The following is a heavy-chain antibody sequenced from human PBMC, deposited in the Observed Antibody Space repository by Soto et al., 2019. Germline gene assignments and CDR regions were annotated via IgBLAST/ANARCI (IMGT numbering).Heavy chain of an antibody. V-gene: IGHV1-8*01. J-gene: IGHJ6*02. CDR3: ARGLYCITSSCPRPYYNFGMDL. Sequence: GASVEVSCKASGYTFATCDSNWVRQATGQGLEWMGWMNPNSGNTGYAQKFQGRVTMTRDPSISTAYMELSSLRSEDTAVYYCARGLYCITSSCPRPYYNFGMDLWGQGTTVTVSS. CDR2: MNPNSGNT. CDR1: GYTFATCD. D-gene: IGHD2-2*01.